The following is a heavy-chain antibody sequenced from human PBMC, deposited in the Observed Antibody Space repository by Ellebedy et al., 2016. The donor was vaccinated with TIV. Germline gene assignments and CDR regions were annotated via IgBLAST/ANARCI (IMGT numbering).Heavy chain of an antibody. CDR2: INPNSGGT. CDR1: GYTFTGYY. V-gene: IGHV1-2*02. J-gene: IGHJ4*02. CDR3: ARDGGRYMVRGVIN. D-gene: IGHD3-10*01. Sequence: ASVKVSXXASGYTFTGYYMHWVRQAPEQGLEWMGWINPNSGGTNYAQKFQGRVTMTRDTSISTAYMELSRLRSDDTAVYYCARDGGRYMVRGVINWGQGTLVTVSS.